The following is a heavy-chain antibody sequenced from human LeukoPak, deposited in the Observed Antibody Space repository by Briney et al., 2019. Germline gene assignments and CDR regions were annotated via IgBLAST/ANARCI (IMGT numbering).Heavy chain of an antibody. J-gene: IGHJ5*02. CDR3: ARGSIVVVPAAIRGPRWFDP. V-gene: IGHV4-34*01. D-gene: IGHD2-2*02. CDR2: INHSGST. CDR1: GGSFSGYY. Sequence: PSETLSLTCAVYGGSFSGYYWSWIRQPPGKGLEWIGEINHSGSTNYNPSLKSRVTISVDTSKNQFSLKLSSVTAADTAVYYCARGSIVVVPAAIRGPRWFDPWGQGTLVTVSS.